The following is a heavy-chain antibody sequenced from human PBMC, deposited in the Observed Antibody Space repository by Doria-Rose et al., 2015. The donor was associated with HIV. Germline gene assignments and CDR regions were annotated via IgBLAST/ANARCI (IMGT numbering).Heavy chain of an antibody. J-gene: IGHJ5*02. CDR1: GGSISSGGYY. Sequence: QVQLQESGPGLVKPSQTLSLTCPVSGGSISSGGYYWSWIRQHPGKGLEWIGYIYYSGSTYYNPSLKSRVTISVDTSKNQFSLKLSAVTAADTAVYYCAREGWASDKGVWSDPWGQGTLVTVSS. CDR3: AREGWASDKGVWSDP. D-gene: IGHD3-10*01. CDR2: IYYSGST. V-gene: IGHV4-31*03.